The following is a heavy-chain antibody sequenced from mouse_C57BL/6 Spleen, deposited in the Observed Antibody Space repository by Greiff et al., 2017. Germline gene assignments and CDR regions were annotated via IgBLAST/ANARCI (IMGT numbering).Heavy chain of an antibody. Sequence: VQLQQPGAELVKPGASVKMSCKASGYTFTSYWITWVKQRPGQGLEWIGDIYPGSGSTNYNEKFKSKATLTVDTSSSTAYMQLSSLTSEDSAVYYCARGGWGYDVHFDYWGQGTTLTVSS. CDR2: IYPGSGST. CDR3: ARGGWGYDVHFDY. J-gene: IGHJ2*01. V-gene: IGHV1-55*01. CDR1: GYTFTSYW. D-gene: IGHD2-2*01.